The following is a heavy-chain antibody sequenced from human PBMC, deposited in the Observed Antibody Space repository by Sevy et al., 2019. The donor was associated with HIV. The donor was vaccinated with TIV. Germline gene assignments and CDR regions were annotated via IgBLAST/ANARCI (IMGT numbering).Heavy chain of an antibody. D-gene: IGHD3-9*01. CDR2: IKSKTDGGTT. J-gene: IGHJ4*02. Sequence: GGSLRLSCAASGFTFSNAWMSWVRQAPGKGLEWVGRIKSKTDGGTTDYAAPVKGRFAISRDDSINTLYLQMKSLKTVNTAVYYCTSDFSSAEAYEILTGYYKGLFDYWGQGTLVTVSS. CDR1: GFTFSNAW. CDR3: TSDFSSAEAYEILTGYYKGLFDY. V-gene: IGHV3-15*01.